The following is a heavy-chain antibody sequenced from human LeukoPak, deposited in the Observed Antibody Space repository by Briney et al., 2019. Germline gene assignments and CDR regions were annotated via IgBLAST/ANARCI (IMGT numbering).Heavy chain of an antibody. CDR1: GFTFSSYA. D-gene: IGHD2-2*01. CDR2: ISGSGGST. J-gene: IGHJ4*02. V-gene: IGHV3-23*01. Sequence: GGSLRLSCAASGFTFSSYAMSWVRQAPGKGLEWVSAISGSGGSTYYADSVKGRFTISRDNSKNTLYLQMNSLRVEDTAVYYCAKPPYIVVVPAAMAYWGQGTLVTVSS. CDR3: AKPPYIVVVPAAMAY.